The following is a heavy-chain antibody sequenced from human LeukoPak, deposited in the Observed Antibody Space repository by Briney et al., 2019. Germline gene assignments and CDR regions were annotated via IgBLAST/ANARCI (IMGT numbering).Heavy chain of an antibody. V-gene: IGHV1-69*01. CDR1: GGPFNNYA. J-gene: IGHJ4*02. Sequence: GASVKVSCKASGGPFNNYAISWVRQAPGQGLEWMGGIIPMFDSENYAQKFQGRVTITADESTSTAYMELNSLRSEDTAVYFCATDRGRNYYDSSRYYFDYWGQGTLVTVSS. CDR2: IIPMFDSE. CDR3: ATDRGRNYYDSSRYYFDY. D-gene: IGHD3-22*01.